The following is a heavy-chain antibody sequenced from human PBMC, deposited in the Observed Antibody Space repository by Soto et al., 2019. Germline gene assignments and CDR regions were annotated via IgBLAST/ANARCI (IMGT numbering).Heavy chain of an antibody. D-gene: IGHD3-9*01. CDR1: GGTFSSYS. Sequence: GASVNVSCKTSGGTFSSYSISWVRQAPGQRLEWMGRIIPILGIANYAQKFQGRVTITADKSTSTAYMELSSLRSEDTAVYYCARGDYYDILTGYSHMDVWGQGTTVTVSS. J-gene: IGHJ6*02. CDR2: IIPILGIA. CDR3: ARGDYYDILTGYSHMDV. V-gene: IGHV1-69*04.